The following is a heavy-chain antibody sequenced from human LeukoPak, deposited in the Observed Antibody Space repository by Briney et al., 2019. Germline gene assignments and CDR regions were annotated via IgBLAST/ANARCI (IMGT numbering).Heavy chain of an antibody. D-gene: IGHD6-13*01. J-gene: IGHJ6*02. CDR2: IYTSGST. CDR1: SGSISSYY. Sequence: SETLSLTCTVSSGSISSYYWSWIRQPAGKGLEWIGRIYTSGSTNYNPSLKSRVTMSVDTSKNQFSLKLSSVTAADTAVYYCARVVGSSWYSAYYYYYGMDVWGQGTTVTVSS. CDR3: ARVVGSSWYSAYYYYYGMDV. V-gene: IGHV4-4*07.